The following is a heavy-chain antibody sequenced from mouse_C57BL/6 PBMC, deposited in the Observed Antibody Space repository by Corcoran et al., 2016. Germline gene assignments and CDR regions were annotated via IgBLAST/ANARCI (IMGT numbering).Heavy chain of an antibody. CDR3: ARGGASGTHWYFDV. CDR2: INPNNGGT. CDR1: GYTFTDYY. D-gene: IGHD1-1*01. Sequence: EVQLQQSGPELVKPGASVKISCKASGYTFTDYYMNWVKQSHGKSLEWIGDINPNNGGTSYNQKFKGKATLTVDKSSSTAYMELRSLTSEDSAVYYCARGGASGTHWYFDVWGTGTTVTVSS. V-gene: IGHV1-26*01. J-gene: IGHJ1*03.